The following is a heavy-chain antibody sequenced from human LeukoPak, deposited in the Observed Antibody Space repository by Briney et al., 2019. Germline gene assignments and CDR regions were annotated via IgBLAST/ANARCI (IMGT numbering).Heavy chain of an antibody. D-gene: IGHD4-17*01. CDR1: GFSFSDAW. J-gene: IGHJ4*02. Sequence: KPGGSLRLSCDASGFSFSDAWMSWVRQAPGKGLEWVGRIKSKTDGGTTDCAASVKGRFTISTDDSKNTLYLQMNSLKTEDTAVYYCTTIKTTWGNWGQGTLVTVSP. CDR3: TTIKTTWGN. V-gene: IGHV3-15*01. CDR2: IKSKTDGGTT.